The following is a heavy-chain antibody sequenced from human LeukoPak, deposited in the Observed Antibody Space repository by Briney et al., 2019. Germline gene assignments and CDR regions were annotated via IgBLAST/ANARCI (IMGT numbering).Heavy chain of an antibody. CDR1: GFTFSSYA. D-gene: IGHD2-2*01. CDR2: ISSSSSYI. V-gene: IGHV3-21*01. Sequence: PGASLRLSCAASGFTFSSYAMSWVRQAPGKGLEWVSSISSSSSYIYYADSVKGRFTISRDNAKNSLYLQMNSLRAEDTAVYYCARVSGTSGPPTGFDPWGQGTLVTVSS. J-gene: IGHJ5*02. CDR3: ARVSGTSGPPTGFDP.